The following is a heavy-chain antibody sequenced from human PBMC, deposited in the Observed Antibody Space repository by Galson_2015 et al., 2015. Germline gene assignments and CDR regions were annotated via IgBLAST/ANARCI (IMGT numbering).Heavy chain of an antibody. J-gene: IGHJ4*02. CDR1: GYTFTGYY. CDR3: ARDQSGIAARIDY. D-gene: IGHD6-13*01. Sequence: SVKVSCKASGYTFTGYYMHWVRQAPGQGLEWMGWINTNTGNPTYAQGFTGRFVFSLDTSVSTAYLQISSLKAEDTAVYYCARDQSGIAARIDYWGQGTLVTVSS. CDR2: INTNTGNP. V-gene: IGHV7-4-1*02.